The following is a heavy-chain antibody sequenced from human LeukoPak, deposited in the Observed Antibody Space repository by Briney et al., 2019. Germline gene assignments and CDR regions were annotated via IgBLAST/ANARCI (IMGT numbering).Heavy chain of an antibody. CDR2: IKQDGSEK. J-gene: IGHJ6*02. CDR3: AKMLAAYGMDV. D-gene: IGHD2-8*01. V-gene: IGHV3-7*01. Sequence: GGSLRLSCAASAFTFSSYWMSWVRQAPGKGLEWVANIKQDGSEKYYVDSVKGRFTISRDNVKNSLYLQMNSLRAEDTAVYYCAKMLAAYGMDVWGQGTTVTVSS. CDR1: AFTFSSYW.